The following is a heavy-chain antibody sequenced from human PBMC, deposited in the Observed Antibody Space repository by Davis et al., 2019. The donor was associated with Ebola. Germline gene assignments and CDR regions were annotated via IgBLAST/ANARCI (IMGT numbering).Heavy chain of an antibody. CDR2: FDPKYGEP. CDR1: GYTLNEFS. J-gene: IGHJ4*02. V-gene: IGHV1-24*01. D-gene: IGHD3-16*01. Sequence: ASVTVSCKVSGYTLNEFSVHWVRQAPGKGLEWMGCFDPKYGEPIYAENFQGRLTLTEDTSTDTAYMELSSLRSEDTAVYYCSVGGQDGGFDYWGQGTLVPVSS. CDR3: SVGGQDGGFDY.